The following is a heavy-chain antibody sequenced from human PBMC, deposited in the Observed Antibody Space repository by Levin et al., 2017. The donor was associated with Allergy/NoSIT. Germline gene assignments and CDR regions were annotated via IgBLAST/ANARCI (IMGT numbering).Heavy chain of an antibody. D-gene: IGHD3-10*01. CDR1: GFTFSDHY. J-gene: IGHJ4*02. CDR3: VSWFSGRAAG. Sequence: RAGGSLRLSCAVSGFTFSDHYMDWVRQAPGKGLEWVARSKNKGQRYTTEYAASVEGRFTISRDDSKNSLSLQLNSLRIADTAVYYCVSWFSGRAAGWGQGTLVTVSS. CDR2: SKNKGQRYTT. V-gene: IGHV3-72*01.